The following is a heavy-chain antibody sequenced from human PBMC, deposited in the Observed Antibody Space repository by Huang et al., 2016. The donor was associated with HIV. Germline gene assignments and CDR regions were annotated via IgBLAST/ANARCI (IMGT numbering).Heavy chain of an antibody. J-gene: IGHJ4*02. D-gene: IGHD3-16*01. Sequence: QVQLEQSGPAVRKPGSSVKVSCQASGGSFSDQIISWVRQAPGQRFEWMGGIIPLFRAPAYAQEFKGLVTMTADESTATIYMELNSLTSEDTAVYYCAMSLRYQYDSRSYWGRYFDYWGQGTLVTVSS. CDR2: IIPLFRAP. V-gene: IGHV1-69*01. CDR1: GGSFSDQI. CDR3: AMSLRYQYDSRSYWGRYFDY.